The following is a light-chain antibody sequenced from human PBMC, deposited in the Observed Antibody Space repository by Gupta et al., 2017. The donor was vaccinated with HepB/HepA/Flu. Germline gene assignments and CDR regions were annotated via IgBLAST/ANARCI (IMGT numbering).Light chain of an antibody. CDR1: SSNIGNNY. V-gene: IGLV1-51*01. CDR3: GTWDSILSADVV. Sequence: QSVLTQPPSVSAAPGHKVTISCSGSSSNIGNNYVSWYQQLPGTAPNLLIYDNNKRPSGIPDRFSGSTSGTSATLGITGLQTGDEADYYCGTWDSILSADVVFGGGTKLTVL. CDR2: DNN. J-gene: IGLJ2*01.